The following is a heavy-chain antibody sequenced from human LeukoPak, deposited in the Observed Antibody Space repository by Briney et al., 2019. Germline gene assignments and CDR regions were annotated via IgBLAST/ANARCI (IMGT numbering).Heavy chain of an antibody. J-gene: IGHJ6*02. Sequence: GESLKISCKGAGYNFTTYWIAWVRQMPGKGLEWMGIIYPGDSDTRYSPSFQGQVTISADKSITTAYLQWSSLKASDTAMYYCARRGTSPYAYGMDVWGQGTTVTVSS. CDR1: GYNFTTYW. V-gene: IGHV5-51*01. D-gene: IGHD2-2*01. CDR2: IYPGDSDT. CDR3: ARRGTSPYAYGMDV.